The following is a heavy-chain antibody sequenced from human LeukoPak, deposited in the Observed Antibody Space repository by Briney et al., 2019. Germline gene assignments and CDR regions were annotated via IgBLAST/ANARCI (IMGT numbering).Heavy chain of an antibody. V-gene: IGHV3-33*01. CDR3: ARDTDSSGYYWDYYYYGMDV. Sequence: PGRSLRLSCAASGFTFSSYGMHWVRQAPGKGLEWVAVIWYDGSNKYYADSVKGRFTISRDNSKNTLYLQMNSLRAEDTAVYYCARDTDSSGYYWDYYYYGMDVWGQGTTVTVSS. D-gene: IGHD3-22*01. CDR1: GFTFSSYG. J-gene: IGHJ6*02. CDR2: IWYDGSNK.